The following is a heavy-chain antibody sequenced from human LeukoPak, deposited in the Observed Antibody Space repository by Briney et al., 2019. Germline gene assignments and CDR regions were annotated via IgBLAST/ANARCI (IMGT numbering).Heavy chain of an antibody. CDR3: ARDSVGATLRGYYYYMDV. V-gene: IGHV1-18*01. D-gene: IGHD1-26*01. J-gene: IGHJ6*03. CDR2: ISAYNGNT. CDR1: GYTFTSYG. Sequence: ASVKVSWKASGYTFTSYGISWVRQAAGQGLEWMGWISAYNGNTNYAQKLQGRVTMTTDTSTSTAYMELRSLRSDDTAVYYCARDSVGATLRGYYYYMDVWGKGTTVTVSS.